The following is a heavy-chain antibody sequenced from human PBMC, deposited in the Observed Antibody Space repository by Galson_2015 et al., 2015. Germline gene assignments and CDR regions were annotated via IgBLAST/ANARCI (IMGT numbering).Heavy chain of an antibody. CDR3: ARVGVRANIKEPLW. CDR1: GFTVSSNY. D-gene: IGHD1-26*01. V-gene: IGHV3-53*01. J-gene: IGHJ4*02. CDR2: IYSGGST. Sequence: SLRLSCAASGFTVSSNYMSWVRQGPGKGLEWVSVIYSGGSTYYADSVKGRFTISRDSSKNTLYLQMNSLRAEDTAVYYCARVGVRANIKEPLWWGQGTLVTVSS.